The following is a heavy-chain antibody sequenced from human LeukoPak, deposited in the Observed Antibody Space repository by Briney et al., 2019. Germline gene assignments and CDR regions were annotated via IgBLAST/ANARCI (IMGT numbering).Heavy chain of an antibody. J-gene: IGHJ4*02. CDR3: ARSSGPDVPDY. V-gene: IGHV3-53*01. CDR2: IYSGGST. CDR1: GFTVSGIY. D-gene: IGHD6-6*01. Sequence: GGSLRLSCAASGFTVSGIYMSWVRQAPGKGLEWVSIIYSGGSTSYADSVKGRFTISRDNSKNTLYLQMNSLRAEDTAVYYCARSSGPDVPDYWGQGTLVTVSS.